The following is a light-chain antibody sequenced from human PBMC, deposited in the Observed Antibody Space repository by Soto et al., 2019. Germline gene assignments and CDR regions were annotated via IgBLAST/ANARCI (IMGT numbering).Light chain of an antibody. Sequence: EIVLTQSPGTLSLSPGEGATLSCRASQSVSSSYLAWYQQKPGQAPRLLIYGASSRATGISDRFSGSGSGKDFTLTISRLEPEDSAVYYCQLYGSSPPWTFGQGTKVEIK. CDR1: QSVSSSY. V-gene: IGKV3-20*01. J-gene: IGKJ1*01. CDR2: GAS. CDR3: QLYGSSPPWT.